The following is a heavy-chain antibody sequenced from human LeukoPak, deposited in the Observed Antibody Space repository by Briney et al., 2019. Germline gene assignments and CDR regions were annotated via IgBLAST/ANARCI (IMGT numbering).Heavy chain of an antibody. V-gene: IGHV4-61*02. Sequence: SETLSLTCTVSGASITSGSYYWSWIRQPAGKGLEWIGRIYTTGLTNYNPSLNSRVTVSLDKSKNQFSLILTSVTAADTAVYYCARDNRGGSSSWYPVLDFWGQGILVTVSS. CDR1: GASITSGSYY. D-gene: IGHD6-13*01. CDR2: IYTTGLT. CDR3: ARDNRGGSSSWYPVLDF. J-gene: IGHJ4*02.